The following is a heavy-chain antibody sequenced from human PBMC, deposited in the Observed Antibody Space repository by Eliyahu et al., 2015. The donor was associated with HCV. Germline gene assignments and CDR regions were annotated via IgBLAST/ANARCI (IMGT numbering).Heavy chain of an antibody. V-gene: IGHV2-70*04. J-gene: IGHJ4*02. CDR1: GFSLMTXGMR. Sequence: QVTLKESGPALVKPTQTLTLTCTFSGFSLMTXGMRVTXIRQPPGKALEWLARIDWDDDKFYSTSLQTRLTISKDTSENRVVLTLTDMAAVDTATYYCARASALAGDYYDYWGQGTLVTVSA. CDR3: ARASALAGDYYDY. CDR2: IDWDDDK. D-gene: IGHD6-19*01.